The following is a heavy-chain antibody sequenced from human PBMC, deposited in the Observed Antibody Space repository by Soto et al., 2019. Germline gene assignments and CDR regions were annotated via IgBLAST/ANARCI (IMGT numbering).Heavy chain of an antibody. CDR3: ARPYYYDSSGYYADAFDI. J-gene: IGHJ3*02. Sequence: QLQLQESGPGLVKPSETLSLTCTVSGGSISSSSYYWGWIRQPPGRGLDWIGSIYYSGSTYYNPCLKSRDTISVDTSKNQFSLKLSSVTAADTAVYYCARPYYYDSSGYYADAFDIWGQGTMVTVSS. CDR1: GGSISSSSYY. D-gene: IGHD3-22*01. CDR2: IYYSGST. V-gene: IGHV4-39*01.